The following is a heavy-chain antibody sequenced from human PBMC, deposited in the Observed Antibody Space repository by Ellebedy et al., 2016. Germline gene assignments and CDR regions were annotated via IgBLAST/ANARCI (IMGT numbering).Heavy chain of an antibody. J-gene: IGHJ5*02. CDR1: GFTFSDYY. Sequence: GGSLRLSCAASGFTFSDYYMSWIRQAPGKGLEWVSYISSSGSTIYYADSVKGRFTISRDNAKNSLYLQMNSLRAEDTAVYYCARDHCSSTSCYDPWGQGTLVTVSS. D-gene: IGHD2-2*01. CDR3: ARDHCSSTSCYDP. V-gene: IGHV3-11*04. CDR2: ISSSGSTI.